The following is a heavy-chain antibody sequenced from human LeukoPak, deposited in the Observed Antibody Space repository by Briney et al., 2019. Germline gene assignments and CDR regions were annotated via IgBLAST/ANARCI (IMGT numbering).Heavy chain of an antibody. V-gene: IGHV1-18*01. CDR1: GYTFTSYG. J-gene: IGHJ6*03. D-gene: IGHD3-10*01. Sequence: ASVKVSCKASGYTFTSYGISWVRQAPGQGLEWMGWISAYNGNTNYAQKLQGRVTMTTDTSTSTAYMELRSLRSDDTAVYYCARSTMVRGVSSNYYYYYMDVWGKGTTVTVSS. CDR3: ARSTMVRGVSSNYYYYYMDV. CDR2: ISAYNGNT.